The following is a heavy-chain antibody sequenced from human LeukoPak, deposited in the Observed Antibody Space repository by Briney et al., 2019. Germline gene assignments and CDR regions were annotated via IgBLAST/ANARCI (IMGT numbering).Heavy chain of an antibody. CDR3: ARAKDKCFNP. CDR2: IKQDGSEK. Sequence: PGGSLRLSCAASGFTFSSTWMSWVRQAPGKGLEWVAEIKQDGSEKYYVDSVKGRFTISRDNAKNSLYLQMNSLRDGDTAVYYCARAKDKCFNPWGQGTLVTVSS. V-gene: IGHV3-7*01. J-gene: IGHJ5*02. CDR1: GFTFSSTW.